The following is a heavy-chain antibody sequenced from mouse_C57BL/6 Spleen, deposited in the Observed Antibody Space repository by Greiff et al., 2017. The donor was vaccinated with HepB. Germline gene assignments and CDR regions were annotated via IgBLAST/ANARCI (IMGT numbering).Heavy chain of an antibody. CDR1: GYTFTSYD. J-gene: IGHJ2*01. CDR3: ARRGFSNNVGVFDY. CDR2: IYPRDGST. Sequence: VQLQQSGPELVKPGASVKLSCKASGYTFTSYDINWVKQRPGQGLEWIGWIYPRDGSTKYNEKFKGKATVTVDTSSSTAYMELHSLTSEDSAVYFCARRGFSNNVGVFDYWGQGTTLTVSS. D-gene: IGHD2-5*01. V-gene: IGHV1-85*01.